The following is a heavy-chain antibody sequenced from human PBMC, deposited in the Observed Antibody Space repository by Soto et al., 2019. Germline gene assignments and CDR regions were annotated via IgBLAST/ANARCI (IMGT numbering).Heavy chain of an antibody. V-gene: IGHV1-2*04. CDR2: INPNSGGT. J-gene: IGHJ6*02. CDR1: GYTFTGYY. Sequence: ASVKVSCKASGYTFTGYYMHWVRQAPGQGLEWMGWINPNSGGTNYAQKFQGWVTMTRDTSISTAYMELSRLRSDDTAVYYCARGILGDKNCTNGVCYTKAPEYYGMDVWGQGTTVTVSS. CDR3: ARGILGDKNCTNGVCYTKAPEYYGMDV. D-gene: IGHD2-8*01.